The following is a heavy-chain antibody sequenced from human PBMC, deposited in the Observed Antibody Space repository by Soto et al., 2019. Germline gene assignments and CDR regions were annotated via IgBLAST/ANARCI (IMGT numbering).Heavy chain of an antibody. V-gene: IGHV1-18*01. J-gene: IGHJ6*02. CDR2: ISADSGYT. Sequence: QIQLVQFGGEVERPGASVTVSCEASGYIFTTYGLSWVRQTPAHGLEWMGWISADSGYTQYAQFFQGRVTMTRDTSRTTGYRTLRDLTSDDTGIYYCARDRPPVSLYGMDAWGQGTAVTVSS. CDR3: ARDRPPVSLYGMDA. CDR1: GYIFTTYG.